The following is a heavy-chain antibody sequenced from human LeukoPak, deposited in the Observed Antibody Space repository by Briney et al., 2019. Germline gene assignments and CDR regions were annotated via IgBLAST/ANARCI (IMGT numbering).Heavy chain of an antibody. J-gene: IGHJ3*02. CDR1: GYTLTELS. CDR2: FDPEDGET. Sequence: ASVKVSCKVSGYTLTELSMHWVRQAPGKGLEWRGGFDPEDGETIYAQKFQGRVTMTEDTSTDTAYMELSSLRSEDTAVYYCATTSGYQLLYAFDIWGQGTMVTVSS. D-gene: IGHD2-2*01. V-gene: IGHV1-24*01. CDR3: ATTSGYQLLYAFDI.